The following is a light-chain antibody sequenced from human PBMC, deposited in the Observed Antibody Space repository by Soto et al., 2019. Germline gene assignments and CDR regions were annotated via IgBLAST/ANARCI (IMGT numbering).Light chain of an antibody. CDR2: EVS. J-gene: IGLJ1*01. V-gene: IGLV2-8*01. Sequence: QFALTQPPSASGSPGQSVTISCTGTSSDVGGYNYVSWYQQHPGKAPKILIYEVSKRPSGVPDRFFGSKSGNTASLTVSGLRPEDEAEYHCSSYAGTYYVIGTGTKLTVL. CDR3: SSYAGTYYV. CDR1: SSDVGGYNY.